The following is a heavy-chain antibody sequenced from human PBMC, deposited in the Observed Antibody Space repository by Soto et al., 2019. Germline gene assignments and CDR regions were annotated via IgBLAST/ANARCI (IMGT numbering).Heavy chain of an antibody. CDR3: ASASDLACRDWFDS. J-gene: IGHJ5*01. V-gene: IGHV4-31*03. CDR1: GGSINSGGYH. D-gene: IGHD2-2*01. CDR2: IYYRGNT. Sequence: PSETLSLTCCVSGGSINSGGYHWTWIRQHPEKGLEWIGYIYYRGNTYYNPSLRSRLTISVDTSKNQFSLNLTSVTAADTAVYYCASASDLACRDWFDSWGQGTLVTVSS.